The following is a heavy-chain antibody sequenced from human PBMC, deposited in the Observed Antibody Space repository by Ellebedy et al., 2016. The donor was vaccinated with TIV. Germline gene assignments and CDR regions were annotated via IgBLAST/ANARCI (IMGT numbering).Heavy chain of an antibody. J-gene: IGHJ4*02. Sequence: SETLSLTCAVSGASFSSSTSYWGWIRPPPGKGLEWIGSVYYGGSTYYNPSLRSRLTISIDTSKNQFSLKVKSVTAADTAVYYCGAHSRDYVWDGDYWGQGALVTVSS. CDR3: GAHSRDYVWDGDY. V-gene: IGHV4-39*07. D-gene: IGHD3-16*01. CDR1: GASFSSSTSY. CDR2: VYYGGST.